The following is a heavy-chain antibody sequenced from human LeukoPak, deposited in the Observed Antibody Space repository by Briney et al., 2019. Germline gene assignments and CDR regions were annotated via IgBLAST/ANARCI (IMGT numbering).Heavy chain of an antibody. CDR2: IKQDGSEK. J-gene: IGHJ4*02. CDR3: AKMGLHFDY. D-gene: IGHD1-7*01. Sequence: PGGSLRLSCAASGFTFSSYWMSWVRQAPGKGLEWVANIKQDGSEKYYVDSVKGRFTISRDNSKNTLYLQMNSLRAEDTAVYYCAKMGLHFDYWGQGTLVTVSS. V-gene: IGHV3-7*03. CDR1: GFTFSSYW.